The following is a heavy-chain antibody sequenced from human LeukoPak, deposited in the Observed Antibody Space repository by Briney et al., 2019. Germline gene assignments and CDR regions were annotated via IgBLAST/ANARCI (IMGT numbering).Heavy chain of an antibody. V-gene: IGHV3-30*02. CDR2: IRYDGSNK. D-gene: IGHD6-19*01. CDR3: AKDAGLVANYYYMDV. J-gene: IGHJ6*03. CDR1: GFTFSSYG. Sequence: GGSLRLSCAASGFTFSSYGMHWVRQAPGKGLEWVAFIRYDGSNKYYADSVKGRFTISRDNSKNTLYLQRNSLRAEDTAVYYCAKDAGLVANYYYMDVWGKGTTVTISS.